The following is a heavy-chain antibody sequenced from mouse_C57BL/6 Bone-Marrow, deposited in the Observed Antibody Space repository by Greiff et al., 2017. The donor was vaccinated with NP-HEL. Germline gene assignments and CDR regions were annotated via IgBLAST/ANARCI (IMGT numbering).Heavy chain of an antibody. D-gene: IGHD1-1*01. CDR1: GFTFSDYG. V-gene: IGHV5-17*01. Sequence: EVKLVESGGGLVKPGGSLKLSCAASGFTFSDYGMHWVRQAPEKGLEWVAYISSGSSTIYYADTVKGRFTISRDNATNTLFLQMTSLRSEDTAMYYCARESYYYGSSYPAWFAYWGQGTLVTVSA. CDR2: ISSGSSTI. CDR3: ARESYYYGSSYPAWFAY. J-gene: IGHJ3*01.